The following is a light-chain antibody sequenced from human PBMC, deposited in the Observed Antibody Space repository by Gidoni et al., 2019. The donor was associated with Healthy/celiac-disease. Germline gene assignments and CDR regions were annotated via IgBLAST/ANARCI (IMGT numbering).Light chain of an antibody. V-gene: IGLV2-11*01. CDR1: SSDVGGYND. J-gene: IGLJ2*01. CDR2: DVS. Sequence: SALPQPRPASCSRGSSVNISCTGTSSDVGGYNDASWYQHHPGKDPKLMIYDVSKRPSGVPDRFSGSKSGNTASLTISGLQAEDEADYYCCSYAGSYTFKVFGGGTKLTVL. CDR3: CSYAGSYTFKV.